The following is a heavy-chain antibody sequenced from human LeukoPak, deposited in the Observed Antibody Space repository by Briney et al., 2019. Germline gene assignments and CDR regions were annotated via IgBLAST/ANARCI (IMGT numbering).Heavy chain of an antibody. CDR1: GGSFSGSY. Sequence: TSETLSLTCAVYGGSFSGSYWNWIRQPPNKGLEWIGEINHSGGTNHNPSLKSRVTISIDTSKNQFSLKLRSVTAADTAVYYCTRSPPPGATAFGVVDFWGRGTLVTVSS. V-gene: IGHV4-34*01. J-gene: IGHJ4*02. D-gene: IGHD3-16*01. CDR3: TRSPPPGATAFGVVDF. CDR2: INHSGGT.